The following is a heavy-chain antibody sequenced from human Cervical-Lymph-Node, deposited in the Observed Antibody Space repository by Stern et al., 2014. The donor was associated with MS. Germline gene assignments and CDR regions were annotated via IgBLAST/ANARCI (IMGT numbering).Heavy chain of an antibody. D-gene: IGHD6-19*01. V-gene: IGHV1-69*09. CDR3: ARGGGDSSGWYRYYFDY. CDR1: GGTFSSYA. J-gene: IGHJ4*02. Sequence: QVQLVQSGAEVKKPGSSVKVSCKASGGTFSSYAISWVRQAPGQGLEWMGRIIPPLGIANYARKVQGRVTITADKSTSTADMDLSSLRAEDTAVYYCARGGGDSSGWYRYYFDYWGQGTLVTVSS. CDR2: IIPPLGIA.